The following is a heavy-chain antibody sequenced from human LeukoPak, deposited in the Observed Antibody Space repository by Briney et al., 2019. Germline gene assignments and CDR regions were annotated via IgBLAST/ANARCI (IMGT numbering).Heavy chain of an antibody. D-gene: IGHD4-17*01. Sequence: PGGSLRLSCAASGFTFSSYSMNWVRQAPGKGLEWVSSISSSSSYIYYADSVKGRFTISRDNAKNSLYLQMNSLRAEDTAVYYCARDFTSYGDSRFDYWGQGTLVTVSS. CDR1: GFTFSSYS. CDR3: ARDFTSYGDSRFDY. CDR2: ISSSSSYI. V-gene: IGHV3-21*01. J-gene: IGHJ4*02.